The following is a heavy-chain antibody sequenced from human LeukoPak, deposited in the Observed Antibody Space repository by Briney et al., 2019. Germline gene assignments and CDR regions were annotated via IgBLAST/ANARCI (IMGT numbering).Heavy chain of an antibody. CDR3: ARQLVVVAAAHPPRNDFDY. D-gene: IGHD2-15*01. V-gene: IGHV4-39*01. Sequence: SGTLPLTCTVSGGSISSSSYYRGWIRQPPGKGLEWIGSIYYSGSTYYNPSLKSRVTISVDTSKNQFSLKLSSVTAADTAVYYCARQLVVVAAAHPPRNDFDYWGQGTLVTVSS. CDR2: IYYSGST. CDR1: GGSISSSSYY. J-gene: IGHJ4*02.